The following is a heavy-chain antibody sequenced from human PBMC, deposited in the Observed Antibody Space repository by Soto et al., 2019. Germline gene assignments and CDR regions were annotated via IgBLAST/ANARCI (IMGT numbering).Heavy chain of an antibody. V-gene: IGHV3-43*01. CDR1: GFTFDDYT. CDR3: AKSRGTIEEGSSSSTIDY. J-gene: IGHJ4*02. D-gene: IGHD6-13*01. CDR2: ISWDGGST. Sequence: EVQPVESGGVVVQPGGSLRLSCAASGFTFDDYTMHWVRQAPGKGLEWVSLISWDGGSTYYADSVKGRFTISRDNSKNSLYLQMNSLRTEDTALYYCAKSRGTIEEGSSSSTIDYWGQGTLVTVSS.